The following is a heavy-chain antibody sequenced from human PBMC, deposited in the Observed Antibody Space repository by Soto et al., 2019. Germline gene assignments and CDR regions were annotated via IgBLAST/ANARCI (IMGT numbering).Heavy chain of an antibody. CDR3: ARGLWSGYLAGFDP. CDR1: GFTFSSYE. J-gene: IGHJ5*02. V-gene: IGHV3-48*03. Sequence: EVQLLESGGGLVQPGGSLRLSCAASGFTFSSYEMNWVRQAPGKGLEWLSHISGSGSTIFYADSVKGRFTISRDNARNSVYLQMNSLRAEDTAVYYCARGLWSGYLAGFDPWGQGTLVTVSS. D-gene: IGHD3-3*01. CDR2: ISGSGSTI.